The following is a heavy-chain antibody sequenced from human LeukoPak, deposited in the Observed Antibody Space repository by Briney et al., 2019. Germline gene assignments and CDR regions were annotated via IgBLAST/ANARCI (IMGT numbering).Heavy chain of an antibody. CDR1: GFTFSSYG. D-gene: IGHD2-15*01. V-gene: IGHV3-30*03. CDR3: ARDPGSRELFFDY. Sequence: GGSLRLSCAASGFTFSSYGMHWVRQAPGKGLEWVAVISYDGSNKYYADSVKGRFTISRDNSKNTLYLQMNSLRAEDTAVYYCARDPGSRELFFDYWGQGTLVTVSS. J-gene: IGHJ4*02. CDR2: ISYDGSNK.